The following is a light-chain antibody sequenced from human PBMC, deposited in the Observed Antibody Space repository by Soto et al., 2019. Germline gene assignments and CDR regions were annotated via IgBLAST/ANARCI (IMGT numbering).Light chain of an antibody. CDR3: LTYNSGLWT. J-gene: IGKJ1*01. Sequence: DIQMTQSPSSLSASVGYRVTFTCRASRDITNHLAWYQQKPGKVPKLLIYAASTLQSGVPSRFSGSGSGTDFTLTIGSLQPEDVATYFCLTYNSGLWTFGQGTKVEIK. CDR1: RDITNH. V-gene: IGKV1-27*01. CDR2: AAS.